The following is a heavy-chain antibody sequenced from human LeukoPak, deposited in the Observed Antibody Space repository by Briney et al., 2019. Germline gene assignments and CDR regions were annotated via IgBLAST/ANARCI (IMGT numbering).Heavy chain of an antibody. V-gene: IGHV1-18*04. CDR1: GYTFTGYY. CDR2: ISAYNGNT. D-gene: IGHD3-10*01. J-gene: IGHJ4*02. CDR3: AREKDYYGSGSYRYFDY. Sequence: GASVKVSCKASGYTFTGYYMHWVRQAPGQGLEWMGWISAYNGNTNYAQKLQGRVTMTTDTSTSTAYMELRSLRSDDTAVYYCAREKDYYGSGSYRYFDYWGQGTLVTVSS.